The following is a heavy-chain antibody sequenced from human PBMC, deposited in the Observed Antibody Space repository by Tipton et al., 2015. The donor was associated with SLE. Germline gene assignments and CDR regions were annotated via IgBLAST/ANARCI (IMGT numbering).Heavy chain of an antibody. V-gene: IGHV4-34*01. D-gene: IGHD6-19*01. CDR2: IYHSGST. J-gene: IGHJ4*02. CDR3: ARDGQWLVFDY. Sequence: TLSLTCAVYGGSFSGYYWSWIRQPPGKGLEWIGSIYHSGSTYYNPSLKSRVTISVDTSKNQFSLKLSSVTAADTAVYYCARDGQWLVFDYWGQGTLVTVSS. CDR1: GGSFSGYY.